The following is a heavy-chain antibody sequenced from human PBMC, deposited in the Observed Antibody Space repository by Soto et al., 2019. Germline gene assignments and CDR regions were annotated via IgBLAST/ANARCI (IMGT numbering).Heavy chain of an antibody. CDR3: ARVFVDSDFRAVDY. CDR2: IRAYNGNT. Sequence: QVQLVQSGAEVKKPGASVKVSCKTSGYTFTSYGITWVRQAPGQGLEWMGWIRAYNGNTNYVQNFKDRVAMTTDPSTRIAYMELKSLKSVDSAVYYCARVFVDSDFRAVDYWGQGTLVTVSS. V-gene: IGHV1-18*04. J-gene: IGHJ4*02. D-gene: IGHD3-9*01. CDR1: GYTFTSYG.